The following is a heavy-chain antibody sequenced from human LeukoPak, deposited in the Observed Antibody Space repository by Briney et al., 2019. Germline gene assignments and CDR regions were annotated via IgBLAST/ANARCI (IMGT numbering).Heavy chain of an antibody. CDR2: INHSGST. V-gene: IGHV4-34*01. D-gene: IGHD5-18*01. CDR3: ARGRGKCGYSYGYSRSNWFDP. J-gene: IGHJ5*02. CDR1: GGSFSGYY. Sequence: SETLSLTCAVYGGSFSGYYWSWIRQPPGKGLEWIGEINHSGSTNYNPSLKSRVTISVDTSKNQFSLKLSSVTAADTAVYYCARGRGKCGYSYGYSRSNWFDPWGQGTLVTVSS.